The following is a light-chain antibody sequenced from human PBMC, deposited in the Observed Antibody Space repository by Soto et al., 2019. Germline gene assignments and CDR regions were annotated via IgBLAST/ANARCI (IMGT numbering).Light chain of an antibody. CDR3: QQSYSTTNT. J-gene: IGKJ5*01. CDR1: QALSNY. Sequence: DIQLTQSPSVLSASVGDTVTITCRASQALSNYLAWYQQKPGKAPDLLIYSASTLQSGVPSRFSGSGSETDFTLTISSLQPEDFETYYCQQSYSTTNTFGQGTRLEIK. CDR2: SAS. V-gene: IGKV1-9*01.